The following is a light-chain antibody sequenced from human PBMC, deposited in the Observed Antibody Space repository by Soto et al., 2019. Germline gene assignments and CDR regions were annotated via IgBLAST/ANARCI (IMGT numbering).Light chain of an antibody. Sequence: SALTQPPPLSRSPGQAVTLSRPGNNNDVGSYNRVSWYQQPPGTAPKLMIYEVSNRPSGVPGRFSGSKSGNTASLTISGLQAEDEADYYCNSYTSSGTYVFGTGTKVTVL. J-gene: IGLJ1*01. V-gene: IGLV2-18*02. CDR2: EVS. CDR1: NNDVGSYNR. CDR3: NSYTSSGTYV.